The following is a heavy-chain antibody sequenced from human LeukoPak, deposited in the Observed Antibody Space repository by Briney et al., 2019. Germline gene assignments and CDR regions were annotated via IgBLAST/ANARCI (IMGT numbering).Heavy chain of an antibody. CDR3: ARVGDHFHWNLDL. D-gene: IGHD3-3*02. Sequence: AESLRLSCAASGFTVSTYYMNWVRQAPGKGLEWVSIIHSGATTYYADSVKGRFTISRDTSKNTVSLQMNCLRAEDTAVYFCARVGDHFHWNLDLWGRGTLVTV. CDR1: GFTVSTYY. CDR2: IHSGATT. J-gene: IGHJ2*01. V-gene: IGHV3-53*01.